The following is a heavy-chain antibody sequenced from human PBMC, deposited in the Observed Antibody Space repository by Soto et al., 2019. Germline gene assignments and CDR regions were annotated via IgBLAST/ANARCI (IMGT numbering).Heavy chain of an antibody. J-gene: IGHJ5*02. CDR1: GGSNSSYY. V-gene: IGHV4-59*08. CDR2: IYYSGST. CDR3: ARSSAYCGGDCYPNLIDP. Sequence: SETLSLTCTVSGGSNSSYYWSWIRQPPGKGLEWIGYIYYSGSTNYNPSLKSRVTISVDTSKNQFSLKLSSVTAADTAVYYCARSSAYCGGDCYPNLIDPWGQGTLVTVSS. D-gene: IGHD2-21*02.